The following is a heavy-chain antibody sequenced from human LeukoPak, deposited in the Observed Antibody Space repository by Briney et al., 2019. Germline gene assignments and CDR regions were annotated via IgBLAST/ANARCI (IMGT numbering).Heavy chain of an antibody. CDR1: GFTFSDYY. J-gene: IGHJ4*02. D-gene: IGHD6-13*01. CDR2: ISGSGSTI. CDR3: ARVAEAAAFDS. Sequence: GGSLRLSCAASGFTFSDYYMSWIRQAPGKGLEWVSYISGSGSTIYYADSMRGRFTISRDNAKNSLYLQMNSLKPEDTAVYYCARVAEAAAFDSWGQGTLVTVSS. V-gene: IGHV3-11*04.